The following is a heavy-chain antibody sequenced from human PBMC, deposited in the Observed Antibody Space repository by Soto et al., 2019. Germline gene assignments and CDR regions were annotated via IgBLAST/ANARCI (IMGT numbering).Heavy chain of an antibody. CDR1: GFTFSSYA. V-gene: IGHV3-23*01. CDR3: AKGSGGNMVRGAPFNY. CDR2: VSGSGGST. Sequence: EVQLLESGGGLVQPGGSLRLSCAASGFTFSSYAMSWVRQAPGKGLEWVSAVSGSGGSTYYADSVKGRFTISRDNSKNTLYLQMNSLRAEDTAVYYCAKGSGGNMVRGAPFNYWGQGTLVTVSS. D-gene: IGHD3-10*01. J-gene: IGHJ4*02.